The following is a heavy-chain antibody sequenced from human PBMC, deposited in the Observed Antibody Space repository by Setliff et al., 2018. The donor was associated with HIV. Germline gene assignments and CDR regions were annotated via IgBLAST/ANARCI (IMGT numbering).Heavy chain of an antibody. D-gene: IGHD3-10*01. J-gene: IGHJ6*03. V-gene: IGHV4-4*08. CDR1: GGPISSYY. CDR3: AREGKFRYYYYMDV. CDR2: IYTSGST. Sequence: SETLSLTCKVSGGPISSYYWSWIRQPPGKGLEWIGYIYTSGSTNYNPSLRSRVTISVDTSKNQFSLKLSSVTAADTAVYYCAREGKFRYYYYMDVWGKGTTVTVSS.